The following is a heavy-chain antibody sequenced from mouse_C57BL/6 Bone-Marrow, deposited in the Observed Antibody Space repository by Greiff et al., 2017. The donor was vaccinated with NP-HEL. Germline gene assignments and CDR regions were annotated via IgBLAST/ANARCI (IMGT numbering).Heavy chain of an antibody. Sequence: EVQLQQSGPVLVKPGASVKMSCKASGYTFTDYYMNWVKQSHGKSLEWIGVINPYNGGTSYNQKFKGKATLTVDKSSSTAYMELNSLTSEDSAVYYCASGYWREIFAYWGQGTLVTVSA. CDR2: INPYNGGT. J-gene: IGHJ3*01. CDR1: GYTFTDYY. CDR3: ASGYWREIFAY. V-gene: IGHV1-19*01. D-gene: IGHD2-3*01.